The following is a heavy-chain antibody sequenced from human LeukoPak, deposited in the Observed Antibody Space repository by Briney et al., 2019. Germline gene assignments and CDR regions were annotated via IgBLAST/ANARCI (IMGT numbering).Heavy chain of an antibody. D-gene: IGHD3-3*01. CDR3: ARPNSVDLRFGD. J-gene: IGHJ4*02. V-gene: IGHV4-30-2*01. CDR2: IYHSGST. CDR1: GGSISSGGYY. Sequence: PSETLSLTCTVSGGSISSGGYYWSWIRQPPGKGLEWIGYIYHSGSTYCNPSLKSRVTISVDRSKNQFSLKLSSVTAADTAVYYCARPNSVDLRFGDWGQGTLVTVSS.